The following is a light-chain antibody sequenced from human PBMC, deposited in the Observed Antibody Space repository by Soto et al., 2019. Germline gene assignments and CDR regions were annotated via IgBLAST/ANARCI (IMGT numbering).Light chain of an antibody. J-gene: IGKJ1*01. Sequence: DIQMTQSPSTLSASVGDRVTITCRASQSISSWLAWYQQKPGKAPKLLIYDASSLESGVPSRFSGSGSGTEFTLTISSLQPGDFATYYCQQYNSYPPWTFGQGTKV. CDR3: QQYNSYPPWT. CDR2: DAS. V-gene: IGKV1-5*01. CDR1: QSISSW.